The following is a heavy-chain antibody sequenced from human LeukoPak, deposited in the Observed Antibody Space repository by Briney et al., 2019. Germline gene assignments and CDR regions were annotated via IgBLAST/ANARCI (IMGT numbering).Heavy chain of an antibody. CDR3: ATSPGEQWLVYLDY. J-gene: IGHJ4*02. CDR2: IKQDGSEI. D-gene: IGHD6-19*01. V-gene: IGHV3-7*01. Sequence: GGSLRISCAASGFTFSTYWRTWVRQAPGKGLEWVAKIKQDGSEINYVNSVKGRFTISRDNAKNSLYLQMNSLRAEDTAVYYCATSPGEQWLVYLDYWGQGTLVTVSS. CDR1: GFTFSTYW.